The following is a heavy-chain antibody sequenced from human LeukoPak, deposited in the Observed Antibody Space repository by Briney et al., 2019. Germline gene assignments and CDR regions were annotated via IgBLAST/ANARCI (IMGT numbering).Heavy chain of an antibody. Sequence: GGSLRLSCAASGFTFSSYWMHWVRQAPGKRLVWVSHIKSDGSRTSYADSVKGRFTISRDNAKNTLYLQMNSLRAEDTALYYCARESSSSTEVDVWGQGTTVTVSS. J-gene: IGHJ6*02. CDR2: IKSDGSRT. D-gene: IGHD6-6*01. V-gene: IGHV3-74*01. CDR1: GFTFSSYW. CDR3: ARESSSSTEVDV.